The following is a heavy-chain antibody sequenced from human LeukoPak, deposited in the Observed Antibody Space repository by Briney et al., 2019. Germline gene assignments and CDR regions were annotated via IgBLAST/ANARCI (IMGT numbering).Heavy chain of an antibody. D-gene: IGHD6-19*01. V-gene: IGHV3-23*01. J-gene: IGHJ4*02. CDR2: VSRSGGST. CDR3: AKELVAVAGDRGVDY. Sequence: GGSLRLSCAASGFTFSSYAMSWVRQAPGKGLEWVSGVSRSGGSTYYADSVKGRFTISRDNSKNTLYLQMNSLRAEDTAGYYCAKELVAVAGDRGVDYWGQGTLVTVSS. CDR1: GFTFSSYA.